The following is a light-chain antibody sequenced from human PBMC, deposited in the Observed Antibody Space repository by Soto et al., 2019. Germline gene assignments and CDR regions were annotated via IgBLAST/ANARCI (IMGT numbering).Light chain of an antibody. V-gene: IGKV1-39*01. Sequence: DIQMTQSPSSLSASVGDRVTITCRASQSISSYLNWYQQKPGKAPKLLIYAASSLQSGVPSGFSGSGSGTDLTLTISSLQPEDFATYYCQQSYSTLLTFGGGTKVDIK. CDR2: AAS. J-gene: IGKJ4*01. CDR1: QSISSY. CDR3: QQSYSTLLT.